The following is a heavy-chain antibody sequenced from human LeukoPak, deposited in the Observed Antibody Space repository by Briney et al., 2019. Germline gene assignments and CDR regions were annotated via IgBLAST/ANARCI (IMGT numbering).Heavy chain of an antibody. CDR2: IFYSGST. Sequence: SETLSLTCTVSGGPISDYSWTWIRQPPAKGLEWIGYIFYSGSTNYNPSLKNRVTISVDTSKNQFSLKLSSVTAADTAEYFCARVGTIFYDMDVWGQGTTVTVSS. CDR1: GGPISDYS. J-gene: IGHJ6*02. CDR3: ARVGTIFYDMDV. V-gene: IGHV4-59*01. D-gene: IGHD3-9*01.